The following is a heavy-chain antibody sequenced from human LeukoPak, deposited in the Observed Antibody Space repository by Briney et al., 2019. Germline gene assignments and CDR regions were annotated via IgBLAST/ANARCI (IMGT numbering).Heavy chain of an antibody. D-gene: IGHD1-7*01. J-gene: IGHJ6*03. CDR1: GFIFSNFD. Sequence: GGSLRLSCVGSGFIFSNFDMHWVRQAPGKGLEWVALISYDGKSKYYADSMKGRFIISRDNSKNTLFLQMSGLRVEDTAVYYCAREEQELVRDYYYYMDVWGKGTTVTVSS. CDR3: AREEQELVRDYYYYMDV. V-gene: IGHV3-30*15. CDR2: ISYDGKSK.